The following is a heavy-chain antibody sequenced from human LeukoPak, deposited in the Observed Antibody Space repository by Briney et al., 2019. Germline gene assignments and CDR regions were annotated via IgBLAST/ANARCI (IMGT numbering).Heavy chain of an antibody. Sequence: SETLSLTCTVSGGSISSYYWSWIRQPPGKGLEWIGYIYYSGSTNYNPSLKSRVTISVDTSKNQFSLKLSSVTAADTAVYYCARRSYYDSSGYPYPNWYFDLWGRGTLVTVSS. CDR2: IYYSGST. V-gene: IGHV4-59*01. CDR3: ARRSYYDSSGYPYPNWYFDL. J-gene: IGHJ2*01. D-gene: IGHD3-22*01. CDR1: GGSISSYY.